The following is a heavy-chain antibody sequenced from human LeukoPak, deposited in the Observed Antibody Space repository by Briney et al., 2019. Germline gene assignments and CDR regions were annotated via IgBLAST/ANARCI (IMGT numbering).Heavy chain of an antibody. CDR1: GGSISSSSYY. CDR2: IYYSGST. CDR3: ASSAPYCDGDCYGFDP. V-gene: IGHV4-39*01. D-gene: IGHD2-21*02. J-gene: IGHJ5*02. Sequence: PSETLSLTCTVSGGSISSSSYYWGWIRQPPGKGLEWIGSIYYSGSTYYNPSLKSRVTISVDTSKNQFSLKLSSVTAADTAVYYCASSAPYCDGDCYGFDPWGQGTLVTVSS.